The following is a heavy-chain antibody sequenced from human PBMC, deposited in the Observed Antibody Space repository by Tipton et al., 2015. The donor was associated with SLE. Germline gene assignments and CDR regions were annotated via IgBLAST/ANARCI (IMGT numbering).Heavy chain of an antibody. CDR2: MNPNSGNT. CDR1: GYTFTSYD. V-gene: IGHV1-8*01. J-gene: IGHJ4*02. Sequence: QLVQSGAEVKKPGASVKVSCKASGYTFTSYDINWVRQATGQGLEWMGWMNPNSGNTGYAQEFQGRVTMTRDTSTGTAYMELSSLRSEDTAVYYCARSLEFTRDFDYWGQGTLVTVSS. D-gene: IGHD3-10*01. CDR3: ARSLEFTRDFDY.